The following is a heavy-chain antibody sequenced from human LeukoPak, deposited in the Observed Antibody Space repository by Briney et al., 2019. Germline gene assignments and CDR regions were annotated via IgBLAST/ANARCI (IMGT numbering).Heavy chain of an antibody. V-gene: IGHV4-4*02. Sequence: PSETLSLTCAVSGGSISSSNWWSWVRQPPGKGLEWIGEIYHSGSTNYNPSLKSRVTISVDTSKNQFSLEVSSVTAADTAVYYCARTRLGTIAAADLFDYWGQGTLVTVSS. J-gene: IGHJ4*02. CDR2: IYHSGST. D-gene: IGHD6-13*01. CDR3: ARTRLGTIAAADLFDY. CDR1: GGSISSSNW.